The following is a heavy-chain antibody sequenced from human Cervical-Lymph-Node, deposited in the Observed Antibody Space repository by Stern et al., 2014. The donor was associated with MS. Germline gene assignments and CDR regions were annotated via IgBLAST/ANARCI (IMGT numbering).Heavy chain of an antibody. CDR2: INPNIGGT. CDR1: GYTFTGYY. CDR3: ARGGREYSDSSGYDAFDL. D-gene: IGHD3-22*01. V-gene: IGHV1-2*06. Sequence: VQMVESGAEVKKPGASVKVSCKASGYTFTGYYMHWVRQATGQGLEWKGRINPNIGGTNYAQKFQGRVTMTRDTSISTAYMELSRLRSDDTAVYYCARGGREYSDSSGYDAFDLWGQGTMVTVSS. J-gene: IGHJ3*01.